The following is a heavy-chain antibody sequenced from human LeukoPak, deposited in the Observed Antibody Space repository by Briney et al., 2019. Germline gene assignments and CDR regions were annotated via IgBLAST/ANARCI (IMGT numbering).Heavy chain of an antibody. J-gene: IGHJ4*02. V-gene: IGHV3-23*01. CDR1: GFTFSNYA. CDR2: ISVGGVT. CDR3: VRDFRSADY. Sequence: GGSLRLSCATSGFTFSNYAMSWVRQAPGKGLEWVSAISVGGVTYYADSVKGRFTISRDNARNTVYLQMNSLRAEDTAIYYCVRDFRSADYWGQGTLVTVSS.